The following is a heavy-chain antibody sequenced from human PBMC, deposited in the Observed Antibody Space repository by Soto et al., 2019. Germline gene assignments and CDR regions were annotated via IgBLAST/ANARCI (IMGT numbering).Heavy chain of an antibody. CDR1: VFRLDDYG. CDR2: ISRDSRSI. J-gene: IGHJ4*02. CDR3: VKDALTTVAYYFDY. Sequence: SLRLDCEVSVFRLDDYGMHWVREAPGKGLEWIAGISRDSRSISYGASMKGRFTISRDNAKNSLYLQLNSLRADDTAFYYCVKDALTTVAYYFDYWGQGALVTVSS. D-gene: IGHD4-17*01. V-gene: IGHV3-9*01.